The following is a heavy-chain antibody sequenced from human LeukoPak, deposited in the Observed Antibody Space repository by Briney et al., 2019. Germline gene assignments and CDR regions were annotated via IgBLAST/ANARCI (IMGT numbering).Heavy chain of an antibody. V-gene: IGHV5-51*01. CDR1: GYRFTSYW. CDR2: IYPGDSDS. Sequence: GEPLKISFKGSGYRFTSYWIGWVRPMPGKGLEWMGIIYPGDSDSRYSPSFQGQVTISADKSISTAYLQWNSLKASDTAMYYCARLRDAYPDYWGQGTLITVSS. J-gene: IGHJ4*02. CDR3: ARLRDAYPDY. D-gene: IGHD5-24*01.